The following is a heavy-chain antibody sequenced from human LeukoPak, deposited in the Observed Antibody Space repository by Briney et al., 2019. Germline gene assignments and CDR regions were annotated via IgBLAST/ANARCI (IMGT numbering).Heavy chain of an antibody. V-gene: IGHV4-39*01. CDR3: ARGDILTGYYTRFDSINY. D-gene: IGHD3-9*01. CDR2: IYYSGST. CDR1: GGSISSSSYY. Sequence: PSETLSLTCTVSGGSISSSSYYWGWIRQPPGKGLEWIGSIYYSGSTYYNPSLKSRVTISVDTSKNQFSLKLSSVTAADTAVYYCARGDILTGYYTRFDSINYWGQGTLVTVSS. J-gene: IGHJ4*02.